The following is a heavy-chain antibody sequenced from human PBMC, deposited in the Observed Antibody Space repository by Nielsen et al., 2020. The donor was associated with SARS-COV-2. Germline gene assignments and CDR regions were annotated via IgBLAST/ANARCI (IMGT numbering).Heavy chain of an antibody. V-gene: IGHV3-9*01. CDR2: ISWNSGDI. D-gene: IGHD3-3*01. CDR3: ARKSYITIFGVVNDAFDI. CDR1: GFGFGDYA. Sequence: GGSLTLSCAVSGFGFGDYAMHWVRQAPGKGLGWVGGISWNSGDIGYADSVKGRLTISRDNAKNSLYVQMNSLRAEDTALYYCARKSYITIFGVVNDAFDIWGQGTMVTVSS. J-gene: IGHJ3*02.